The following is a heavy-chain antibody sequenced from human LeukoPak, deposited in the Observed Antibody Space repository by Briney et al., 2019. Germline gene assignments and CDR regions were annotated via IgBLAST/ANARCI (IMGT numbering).Heavy chain of an antibody. CDR1: GYSISSGYY. J-gene: IGHJ5*02. CDR3: ARGEVVPAANWFDP. Sequence: SETLSLTCTVSGYSISSGYYWGWIRQPPGKGLEWVGSINHVGSTSYNPSLKSRVTISVDTSKYQFSLKLSSVTAADTAVYYCARGEVVPAANWFDPWGQGTLVTVSS. D-gene: IGHD2-2*01. V-gene: IGHV4-38-2*02. CDR2: INHVGST.